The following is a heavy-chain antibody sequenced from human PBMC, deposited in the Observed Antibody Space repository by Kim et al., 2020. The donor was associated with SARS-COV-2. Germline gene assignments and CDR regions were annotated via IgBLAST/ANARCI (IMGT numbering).Heavy chain of an antibody. CDR1: GCSISSSRYY. D-gene: IGHD6-13*01. V-gene: IGHV4-39*01. J-gene: IGHJ5*02. CDR2: IYYSGSS. Sequence: SETLSLTCTVSGCSISSSRYYWGWIGQPPGKGREWIGSIYYSGSSYYYPSLKSRITISVATIKNQFSLKLSSVTAADTAVYYCARHVRPGGYIAAAVWWFDPWGQGTLVTVSS. CDR3: ARHVRPGGYIAAAVWWFDP.